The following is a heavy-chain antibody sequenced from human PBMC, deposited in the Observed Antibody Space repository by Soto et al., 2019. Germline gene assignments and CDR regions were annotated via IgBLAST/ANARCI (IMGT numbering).Heavy chain of an antibody. Sequence: GGALRLSCAASGFTFSRYAMSWVRQAPGKGLEWVSAISGSGGSTYYADSVKGRFTISRDNSKNTLYLQMNSLRAEDTAVYYCAKDGGSKRHRGLEWFLPYFDYWGQGPLVTVSS. CDR1: GFTFSRYA. J-gene: IGHJ4*02. D-gene: IGHD3-3*01. V-gene: IGHV3-23*01. CDR2: ISGSGGST. CDR3: AKDGGSKRHRGLEWFLPYFDY.